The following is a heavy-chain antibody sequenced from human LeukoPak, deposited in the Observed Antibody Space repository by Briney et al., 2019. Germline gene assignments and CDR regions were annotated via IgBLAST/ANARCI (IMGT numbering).Heavy chain of an antibody. CDR3: ARDTRDGGSDY. CDR1: GYTFTGYY. V-gene: IGHV1-2*06. D-gene: IGHD1-26*01. Sequence: ASVKVSCEASGYTFTGYYMHWVRQAPGQGLEWMGRINPNSGGTNYAQRFQGRVTMTRDTSISTAYMELSRLRSDDTAVYYCARDTRDGGSDYWGQGTLVTVSS. CDR2: INPNSGGT. J-gene: IGHJ4*02.